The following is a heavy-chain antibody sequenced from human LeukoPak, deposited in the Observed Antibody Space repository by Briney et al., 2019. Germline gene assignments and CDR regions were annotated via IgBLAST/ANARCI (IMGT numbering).Heavy chain of an antibody. CDR1: GGSIGSGDYY. CDR3: ARDLGYCSGGSCYSGPNWFDP. CDR2: IYYSGST. D-gene: IGHD2-15*01. Sequence: SQTLSLTCTVSGGSIGSGDYYWSWIRQPPGKGLEWIGYIYYSGSTYYNPSLKSRVTISVDTSKNQFSLKLSSVTAADTAVYYCARDLGYCSGGSCYSGPNWFDPWGQGTLVTVSS. V-gene: IGHV4-30-4*01. J-gene: IGHJ5*02.